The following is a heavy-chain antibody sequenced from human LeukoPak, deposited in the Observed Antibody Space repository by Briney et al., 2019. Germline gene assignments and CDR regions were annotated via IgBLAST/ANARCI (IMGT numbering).Heavy chain of an antibody. V-gene: IGHV4-59*01. CDR1: NGSIGTFH. J-gene: IGHJ4*02. CDR2: VNSQADT. D-gene: IGHD2-8*01. CDR3: ARAWVMGDFDL. Sequence: SETLSLTCEVSNGSIGTFHWDWIRQPPGKELEWIGYVNSQADTKYNPSLKSRVSLSIDTSKNQFSLRLTSLTAADTAVYYCARAWVMGDFDLWGQGCLVTVSS.